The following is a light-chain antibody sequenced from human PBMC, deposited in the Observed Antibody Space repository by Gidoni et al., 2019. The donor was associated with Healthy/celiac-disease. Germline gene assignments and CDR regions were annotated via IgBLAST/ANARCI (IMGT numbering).Light chain of an antibody. Sequence: EIVMTQFPATLSVSPGERATIPCRASQSVSSNLAWYQQKPGQAPRLLIYGASTRATGIPARFSGSGSGTEFTLTISSLQSEDFAIYYCQQYNSWPETFGQGTKVEIK. V-gene: IGKV3-15*01. J-gene: IGKJ1*01. CDR2: GAS. CDR3: QQYNSWPET. CDR1: QSVSSN.